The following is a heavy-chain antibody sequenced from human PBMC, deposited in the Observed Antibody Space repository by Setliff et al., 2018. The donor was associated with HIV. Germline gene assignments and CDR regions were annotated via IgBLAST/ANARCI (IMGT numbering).Heavy chain of an antibody. J-gene: IGHJ4*02. CDR3: ARDSTGWYYFDY. V-gene: IGHV1-69*05. CDR1: GYTFTSYY. Sequence: SVKVSCKASGYTFTSYYMHWVRQAPGQGLEWMGGIIPIFGTTKKTQKFQGRLTITTDESTSTAYMELSSLTYEDTAIYYCARDSTGWYYFDYWGQGTLVTVSS. CDR2: IIPIFGTT. D-gene: IGHD2-2*01.